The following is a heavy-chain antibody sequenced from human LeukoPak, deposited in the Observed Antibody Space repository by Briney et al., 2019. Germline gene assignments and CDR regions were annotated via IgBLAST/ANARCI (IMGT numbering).Heavy chain of an antibody. CDR1: GGSVSSGSYY. CDR3: ARCSSWYPYYFDY. CDR2: IYYSGST. J-gene: IGHJ4*02. D-gene: IGHD6-13*01. V-gene: IGHV4-61*01. Sequence: SETLSLTCTVSGGSVSSGSYYWSWIRQPPGKGLEWIGYIYYSGSTNYNPSLKSRVTISVDTSKNQFSLKLSSVTAADTAVYYCARCSSWYPYYFDYWGQGTLVTVSS.